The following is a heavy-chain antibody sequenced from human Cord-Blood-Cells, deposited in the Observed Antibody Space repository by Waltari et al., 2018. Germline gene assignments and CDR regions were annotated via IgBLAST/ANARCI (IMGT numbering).Heavy chain of an antibody. CDR3: ARLAVLYSSSSTPFDY. CDR1: GFAASIIY. D-gene: IGHD6-6*01. CDR2: IYSGGIT. V-gene: IGHV3-53*02. J-gene: IGHJ4*02. Sequence: VQLVETGGGLIRPGGYPRLSCAAPGFAASIIYNSWARQSPGKGLEWVSVIYSGGITYYADSVKGRFTISRDNSKNTLYLQMNSLRAEDTAVYYCARLAVLYSSSSTPFDYWGQGTLVTVSS.